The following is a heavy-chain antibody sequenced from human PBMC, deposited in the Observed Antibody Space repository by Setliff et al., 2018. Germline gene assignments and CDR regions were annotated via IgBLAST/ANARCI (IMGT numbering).Heavy chain of an antibody. CDR1: GGTFSIYT. V-gene: IGHV1-18*01. Sequence: ASVKVSCKASGGTFSIYTISWVRQAPGQGLEWMGWISAYNGNTNYAQKLQGRVTMTTDTSTSTAYMELRSLRSDDTAVYYCYITYSYGLYYFDYWGQGTLVTVSS. CDR2: ISAYNGNT. CDR3: YITYSYGLYYFDY. D-gene: IGHD5-18*01. J-gene: IGHJ4*02.